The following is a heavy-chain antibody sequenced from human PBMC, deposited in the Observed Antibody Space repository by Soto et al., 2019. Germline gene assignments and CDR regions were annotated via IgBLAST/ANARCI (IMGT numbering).Heavy chain of an antibody. CDR1: GFTFSTYT. D-gene: IGHD3-10*01. V-gene: IGHV3-21*01. CDR2: ISAGSRSI. CDR3: PRSTPGNPFDI. J-gene: IGHJ3*02. Sequence: GGSLRLSCAASGFTFSTYTMNWVRQAPGKGLEWVSSISAGSRSIYYTDSLKGRSTVSRDNSKNSLYLQINSLKADDMTVRYRPRSTPGNPFDIWGQGTMVTVSS.